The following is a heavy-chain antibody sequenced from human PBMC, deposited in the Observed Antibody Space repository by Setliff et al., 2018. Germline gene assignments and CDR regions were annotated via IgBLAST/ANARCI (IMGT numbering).Heavy chain of an antibody. V-gene: IGHV4-59*01. CDR1: GGSISSYY. J-gene: IGHJ4*02. CDR2: IYYSGST. Sequence: PSETLSLTCTVSGGSISSYYWSWIRQPPGKRLEWIGYIYYSGSTNYNPSLESRVTISVDTSKNQFSLRLNSATAADTAVYYCARLRGAFDYWGQGTLGTVS. D-gene: IGHD3-16*01. CDR3: ARLRGAFDY.